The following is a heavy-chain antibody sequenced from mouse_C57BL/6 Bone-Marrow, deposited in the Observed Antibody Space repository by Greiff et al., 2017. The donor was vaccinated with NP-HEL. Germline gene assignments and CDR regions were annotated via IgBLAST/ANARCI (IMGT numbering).Heavy chain of an antibody. CDR2: IYPGDGDT. D-gene: IGHD2-3*01. J-gene: IGHJ3*01. CDR3: ASPGDGYQFAY. Sequence: VQRVESGPELVKPGASVKISCKASGYAFSSSWMNWVKQRPGKGLEWIGRIYPGDGDTNYNGKFKGKATLTADKSSSTAYMQLSSLTSEDSAVYFCASPGDGYQFAYWGQGTLVTVSA. V-gene: IGHV1-82*01. CDR1: GYAFSSSW.